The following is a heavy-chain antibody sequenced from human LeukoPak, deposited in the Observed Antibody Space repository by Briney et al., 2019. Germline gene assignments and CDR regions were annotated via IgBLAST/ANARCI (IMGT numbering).Heavy chain of an antibody. J-gene: IGHJ4*02. CDR1: GFTFSSYA. CDR2: ISSSGSTI. CDR3: ATGGRDGYRDY. D-gene: IGHD5-24*01. V-gene: IGHV3-48*03. Sequence: GGSLRLSCAASGFTFSSYAMNWVRQAPGKGLEWVSYISSSGSTIYYADSVKGRFTISRDNAKNSLYLQMNSLRAEDTAVYYCATGGRDGYRDYWGQGTLVTVSS.